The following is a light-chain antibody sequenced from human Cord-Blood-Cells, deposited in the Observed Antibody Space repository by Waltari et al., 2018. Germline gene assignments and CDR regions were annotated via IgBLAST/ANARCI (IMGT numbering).Light chain of an antibody. CDR1: QGISSY. Sequence: AIRMTQSPSSLSASTGASVTITCRASQGISSYLAWYQQKPGKAPKLLIYAASTLQSGVPSRFSGSGSGTDFTLTISCLQSEDFATYYCQQYYSYPPLTFGGGTKVEIK. CDR2: AAS. V-gene: IGKV1-8*01. CDR3: QQYYSYPPLT. J-gene: IGKJ4*01.